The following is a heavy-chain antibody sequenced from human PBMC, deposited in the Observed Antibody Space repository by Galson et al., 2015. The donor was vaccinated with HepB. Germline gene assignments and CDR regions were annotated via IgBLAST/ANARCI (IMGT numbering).Heavy chain of an antibody. J-gene: IGHJ4*02. V-gene: IGHV3-21*01. Sequence: SLRLSCAASGFTFSSYSMNWVRQAPGKGLEWVSSISSSSSYIYYADSVKGRFTISRDNAKNSLYLQMNSLRAEDTAVYYCARDYDILTVYFDYWGQGTLVTVSS. CDR2: ISSSSSYI. D-gene: IGHD3-9*01. CDR3: ARDYDILTVYFDY. CDR1: GFTFSSYS.